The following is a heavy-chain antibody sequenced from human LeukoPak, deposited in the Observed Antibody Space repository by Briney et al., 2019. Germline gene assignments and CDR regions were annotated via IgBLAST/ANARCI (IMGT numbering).Heavy chain of an antibody. V-gene: IGHV3-20*04. J-gene: IGHJ4*02. D-gene: IGHD3-3*02. Sequence: GGSLRLSCATSGFTFVDYGLSWIRRAPGKGLEWLCAINYNGAITDYADSVKGRFTISRDNAKNSLYLRMDSLRAEDTALYYCARDRLGPSFSVSHFDLWGQGTLVTVSS. CDR2: INYNGAIT. CDR1: GFTFVDYG. CDR3: ARDRLGPSFSVSHFDL.